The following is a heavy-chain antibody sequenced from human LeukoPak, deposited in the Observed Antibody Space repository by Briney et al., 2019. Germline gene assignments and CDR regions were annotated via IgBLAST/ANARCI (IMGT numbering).Heavy chain of an antibody. V-gene: IGHV3-20*04. CDR3: ARDMFIWVVTADAFDI. D-gene: IGHD2-21*02. CDR1: GFTFDDYG. CDR2: INWNGGST. J-gene: IGHJ3*02. Sequence: GGSLRLSCAASGFTFDDYGMSWVRQAPGKGLEWVSGINWNGGSTGYADSVKGRFTISRDNAKNSLYLQMNSLRAEDTALYYCARDMFIWVVTADAFDIWGQGTMVTVSS.